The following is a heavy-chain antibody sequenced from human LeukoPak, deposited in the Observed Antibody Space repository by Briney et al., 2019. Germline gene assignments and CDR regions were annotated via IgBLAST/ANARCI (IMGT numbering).Heavy chain of an antibody. CDR1: GGSISSSYYY. CDR3: ARYNPTTENWFDP. V-gene: IGHV4-39*07. J-gene: IGHJ5*02. Sequence: PSETLSLTCTVSGGSISSSYYYWGWIRQPPGKGLEWIGSIYYSGSTYYNPSLKSRVTISVDTSKNQFSLKLSSVTAADTAVYYCARYNPTTENWFDPWGQGTLVTVSS. CDR2: IYYSGST. D-gene: IGHD1-1*01.